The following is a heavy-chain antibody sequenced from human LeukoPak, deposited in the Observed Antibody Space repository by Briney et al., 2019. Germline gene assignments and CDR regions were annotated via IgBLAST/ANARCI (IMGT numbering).Heavy chain of an antibody. CDR3: ARVGLLWFGEPLDGMDV. J-gene: IGHJ6*04. CDR1: GGSISSGDYY. CDR2: IYYSGST. V-gene: IGHV4-30-4*01. D-gene: IGHD3-10*01. Sequence: SQTLSLTCTVSGGSISSGDYYWSWIPQPPGKGLEWIGYIYYSGSTYYNPSRKSRVTISVDTSKNQFSLKLSSVTAADTAVYYCARVGLLWFGEPLDGMDVWGKGTTVTVSS.